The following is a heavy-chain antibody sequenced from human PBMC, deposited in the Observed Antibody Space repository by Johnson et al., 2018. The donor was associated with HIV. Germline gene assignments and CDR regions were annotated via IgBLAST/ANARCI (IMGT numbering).Heavy chain of an antibody. CDR1: GLSVSNNY. CDR3: ARDDDACDI. J-gene: IGHJ3*02. Sequence: VQLVESGGGLVQPGGSLRLSCAASGLSVSNNYMSWVRQAPGKGLEWVSVLWSGGNTWYAGSVTGRFTISRDNSKNTRYLQMNSLRAEDTAVYYCARDDDACDIWGQGTMVTVSS. CDR2: LWSGGNT. V-gene: IGHV3-66*01.